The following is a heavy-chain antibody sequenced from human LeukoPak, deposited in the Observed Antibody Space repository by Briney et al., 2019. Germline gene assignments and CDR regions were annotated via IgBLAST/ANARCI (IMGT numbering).Heavy chain of an antibody. CDR2: IYPDDSDT. V-gene: IGHV5-51*01. CDR1: RHSFHSQW. J-gene: IGHJ4*02. D-gene: IGHD4-17*01. CDR3: AVPRTTGLRYYFDY. Sequence: GESLKISCKGPRHSFHSQWIGWVRQMPGKGLEWMGIIYPDDSDTRYSPSFQGQVTISADKSISTAYLQRSSLKASDTAMYYCAVPRTTGLRYYFDYWGQGTLVTVSS.